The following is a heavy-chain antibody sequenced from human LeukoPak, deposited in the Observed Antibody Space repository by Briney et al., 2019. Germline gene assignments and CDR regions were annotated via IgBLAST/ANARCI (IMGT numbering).Heavy chain of an antibody. CDR3: AREVGAVDY. CDR1: GFTFSYYW. V-gene: IGHV3-74*01. J-gene: IGHJ4*02. Sequence: GGSLRLSCAASGFTFSYYWMHWVRQAPGKGPVWVSRINGGGSGITYADSVKGRFTISRDNAKNTLYLQMNSLRVDDTAVYYCAREVGAVDYWGQGTLVTVSS. CDR2: INGGGSGI. D-gene: IGHD1-26*01.